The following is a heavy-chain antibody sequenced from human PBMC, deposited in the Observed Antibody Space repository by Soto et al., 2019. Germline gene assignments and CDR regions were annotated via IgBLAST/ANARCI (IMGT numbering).Heavy chain of an antibody. D-gene: IGHD3-22*01. CDR3: ARHGVNSSGYSDDAFDI. V-gene: IGHV5-10-1*01. CDR1: GYSFTSYW. CDR2: IDPSDSYT. Sequence: GESLKISCKGSGYSFTSYWISWVRQMPGKGLEWMGRIDPSDSYTNYSPSFQGHVTISADKSISTAYLQWSSLKASDTAMYYCARHGVNSSGYSDDAFDIWGQGTMVTVSS. J-gene: IGHJ3*02.